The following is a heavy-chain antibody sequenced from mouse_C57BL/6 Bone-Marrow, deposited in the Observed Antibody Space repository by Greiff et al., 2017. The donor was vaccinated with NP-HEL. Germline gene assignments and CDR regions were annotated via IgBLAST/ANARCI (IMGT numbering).Heavy chain of an antibody. CDR3: TTSGGFPDV. Sequence: QRPEQGLEWIGWIDPENGDTEYASKFQGKATITADTSSNTAYLQLSSLTSEDTAVYYCTTSGGFPDVWGTGTTVTVSS. V-gene: IGHV14-4*01. CDR2: IDPENGDT. J-gene: IGHJ1*03.